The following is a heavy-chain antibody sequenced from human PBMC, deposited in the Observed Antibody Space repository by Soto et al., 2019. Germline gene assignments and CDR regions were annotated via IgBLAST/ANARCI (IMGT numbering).Heavy chain of an antibody. D-gene: IGHD6-6*01. V-gene: IGHV3-23*01. CDR3: AKRVAYSSSSAYLDY. CDR2: IGGATSYI. Sequence: PGGSLRLSCAASGFTFSTYGMNWVRQAPGKGLEWVSSIGGATSYIDYTDSVKGRFTISRDNSKNTLYLQMNNLIADDTAVYYCAKRVAYSSSSAYLDYWGPGNLVTVSS. CDR1: GFTFSTYG. J-gene: IGHJ4*02.